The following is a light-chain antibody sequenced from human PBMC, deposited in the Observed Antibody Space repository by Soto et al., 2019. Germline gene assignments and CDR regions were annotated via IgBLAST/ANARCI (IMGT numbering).Light chain of an antibody. Sequence: DIQMTQSPSTLSGSVGDRVTITCRASQTISSWLAYYQKKPRKAPKLLIYKASTLKSGVPSWFSSSGSGTEFTLTISSLHPDDFATYYCQHYNSYSEAFGQGTKVDIK. CDR2: KAS. J-gene: IGKJ1*01. CDR3: QHYNSYSEA. V-gene: IGKV1-5*03. CDR1: QTISSW.